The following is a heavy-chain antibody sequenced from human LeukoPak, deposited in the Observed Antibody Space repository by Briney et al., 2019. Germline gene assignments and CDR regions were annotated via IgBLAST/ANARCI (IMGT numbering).Heavy chain of an antibody. J-gene: IGHJ3*02. CDR2: IKPNSGGA. V-gene: IGHV1-2*02. Sequence: ASVKVSCKASGYTFTGYHIHWVRQAPGQGLEWMGWIKPNSGGANYAQKFQGRVTMTKDTSISAAYMELSRLRSDDTAMYYCARVIRGDYYDSSGTPDAFDIWGQGTMVTVSS. CDR3: ARVIRGDYYDSSGTPDAFDI. D-gene: IGHD3-22*01. CDR1: GYTFTGYH.